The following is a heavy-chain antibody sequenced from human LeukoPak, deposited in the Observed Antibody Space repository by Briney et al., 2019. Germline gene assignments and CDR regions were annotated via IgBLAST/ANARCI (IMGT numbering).Heavy chain of an antibody. CDR1: GGSFSGYY. D-gene: IGHD3-22*01. V-gene: IGHV4-34*01. CDR2: INHSGST. J-gene: IGHJ5*02. Sequence: SETLSLTCAVYGGSFSGYYWSWIRQPPGKGLEWIGEINHSGSTNYNPSLKSRVTISVDTSKNQFSLKLSSVTAADTAVYYCARKRPRTTMIVVVTPGWFDPWGQGTLVTVSS. CDR3: ARKRPRTTMIVVVTPGWFDP.